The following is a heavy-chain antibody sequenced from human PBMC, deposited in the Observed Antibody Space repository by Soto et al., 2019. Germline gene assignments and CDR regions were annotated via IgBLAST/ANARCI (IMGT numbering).Heavy chain of an antibody. CDR3: ARDSRTYIDTLTAYYYYGMDV. V-gene: IGHV1-18*01. J-gene: IGHJ6*02. CDR1: GYTFTSYG. CDR2: VSAYNGNT. Sequence: QVQLVQSGVEVKKPGASVKVSCKSSGYTFTSYGFSWVRQAPGQGLEWMGWVSAYNGNTNYAQNLQGRVTMTTNTSTSTAYMEVRSLRSDDTAVYYCARDSRTYIDTLTAYYYYGMDVWGQGTTVTVSS. D-gene: IGHD2-2*01.